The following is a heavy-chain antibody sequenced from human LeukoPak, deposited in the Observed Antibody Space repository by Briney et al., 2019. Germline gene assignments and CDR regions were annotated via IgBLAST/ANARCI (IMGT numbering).Heavy chain of an antibody. Sequence: PSETLSLTCTISGGSISSSRYYWGWIRQPPGKGLEWIGSIYYSGSTYYNPSLKSRVTISVDTSKDQFSLKLSSVTAADTAVYYCARSTVTTRYFDYWGQGTLVTVSS. D-gene: IGHD4-17*01. J-gene: IGHJ4*02. CDR2: IYYSGST. CDR1: GGSISSSRYY. V-gene: IGHV4-39*01. CDR3: ARSTVTTRYFDY.